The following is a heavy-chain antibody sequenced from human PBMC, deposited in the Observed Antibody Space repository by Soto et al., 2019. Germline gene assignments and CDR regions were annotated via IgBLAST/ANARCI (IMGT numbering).Heavy chain of an antibody. V-gene: IGHV1-69*02. J-gene: IGHJ4*02. CDR3: ASVILPAAMLGNNYIDS. D-gene: IGHD2-2*01. Sequence: ASVKVSCKASGGTFSSYTISWVRQAPGQGLEWMGRIIPILGIANYAQKFQGRVTITADKSTSTAYMELSSLRSEDTAVYYCASVILPAAMLGNNYIDSLGEGLLVTVS. CDR1: GGTFSSYT. CDR2: IIPILGIA.